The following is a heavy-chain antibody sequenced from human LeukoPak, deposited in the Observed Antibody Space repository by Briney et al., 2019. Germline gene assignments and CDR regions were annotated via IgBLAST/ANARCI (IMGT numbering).Heavy chain of an antibody. Sequence: GGSLRLSCAASGFTFSSYNMNWVRQAPGKGLEWVSYISSSSSTIWYADSVKGRFTISRDNAKNSVYLQMNSLRAEDTAVYYCARENYYDSSGGPWWFDPWRQATLVTVSS. CDR3: ARENYYDSSGGPWWFDP. CDR1: GFTFSSYN. V-gene: IGHV3-48*04. D-gene: IGHD3-22*01. J-gene: IGHJ5*02. CDR2: ISSSSSTI.